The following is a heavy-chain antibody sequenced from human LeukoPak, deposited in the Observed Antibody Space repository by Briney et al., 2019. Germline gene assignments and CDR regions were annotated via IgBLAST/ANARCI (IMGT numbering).Heavy chain of an antibody. CDR2: IKQDESDK. Sequence: PGGSLRLSCAASGFTFSSYSMSWVRQAPGKGLEWVANIKQDESDKYYVDSVKGRFTISRDNAQNSLYLQMNSLRAEDTAVYYCARVVGSPAAYYFDYWGQGTLVTVSS. D-gene: IGHD1-26*01. CDR1: GFTFSSYS. J-gene: IGHJ4*02. V-gene: IGHV3-7*01. CDR3: ARVVGSPAAYYFDY.